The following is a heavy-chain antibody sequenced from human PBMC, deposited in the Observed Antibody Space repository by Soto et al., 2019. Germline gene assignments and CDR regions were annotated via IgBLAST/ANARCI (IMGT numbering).Heavy chain of an antibody. CDR2: TYYRSKWSS. CDR3: ARDYNWGYDE. V-gene: IGHV6-1*01. CDR1: GDSVSRSSVA. J-gene: IGHJ4*02. Sequence: SQTLSLTCAISGDSVSRSSVAWNWIRQSPSRGLEWLGRTYYRSKWSSDYAVSVKSRITINADTSKNQFSLQLNSVTPEDTAVYYCARDYNWGYDEWGRGTLVTVSS. D-gene: IGHD1-20*01.